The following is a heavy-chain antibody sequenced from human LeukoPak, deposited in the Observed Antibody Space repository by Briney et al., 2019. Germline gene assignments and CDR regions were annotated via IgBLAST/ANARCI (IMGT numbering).Heavy chain of an antibody. Sequence: ASVKVSCKASGYTFTGYYMHWVRQAPGQGLEWMGWINPNSGGTNYAQKLQGRVTMTTDTSTSTAYMELRSLRSDDTAVYYCARVATVTTWCDYWGQGTLVTVSS. J-gene: IGHJ4*02. V-gene: IGHV1-2*02. CDR1: GYTFTGYY. CDR2: INPNSGGT. D-gene: IGHD4-11*01. CDR3: ARVATVTTWCDY.